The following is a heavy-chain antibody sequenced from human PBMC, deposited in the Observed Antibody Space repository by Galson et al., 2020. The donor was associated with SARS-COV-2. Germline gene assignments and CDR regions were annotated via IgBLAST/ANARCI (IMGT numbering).Heavy chain of an antibody. D-gene: IGHD3-10*01. J-gene: IGHJ3*01. CDR1: GFTFSTFW. Sequence: GESLKISCAASGFTFSTFWMTWVRQAPGKGLEWVANIKQDGTEKFYVDSVKGRFTISRDNAKNSLSLQMNSLRAEDTAVYYCARSYYYGTGSMQMWGQGTMVTVSS. V-gene: IGHV3-7*01. CDR3: ARSYYYGTGSMQM. CDR2: IKQDGTEK.